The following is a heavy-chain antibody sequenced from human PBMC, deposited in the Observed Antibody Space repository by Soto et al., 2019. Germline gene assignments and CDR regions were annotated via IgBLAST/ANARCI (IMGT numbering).Heavy chain of an antibody. CDR3: VKRWLAQLDPVDY. CDR1: GFPFSSYA. J-gene: IGHJ4*02. CDR2: ISGSGGST. D-gene: IGHD6-19*01. V-gene: IGHV3-23*01. Sequence: GGSLRLSCAASGFPFSSYAMSWVRQAPGKGLEWVSAISGSGGSTYYADSVKGRFTISRDNSKNTLFLQMSSLRGEDTAVYYCVKRWLAQLDPVDYWGQGTLVTVSS.